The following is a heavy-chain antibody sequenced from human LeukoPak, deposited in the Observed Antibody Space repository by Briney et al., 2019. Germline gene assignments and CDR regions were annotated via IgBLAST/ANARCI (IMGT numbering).Heavy chain of an antibody. CDR1: GGSISSYY. CDR3: ARHPRTVTNSPFDY. D-gene: IGHD4-17*01. CDR2: VYYTGAT. Sequence: KPSETLSPTCTVSGGSISSYYWSWIRQPPGKGLEWIAYVYYTGATDYNPSLKSRVTISVDTSKNQFSLKLDSVTAADTAIYYCARHPRTVTNSPFDYWGQGTLVTVSS. J-gene: IGHJ4*02. V-gene: IGHV4-59*08.